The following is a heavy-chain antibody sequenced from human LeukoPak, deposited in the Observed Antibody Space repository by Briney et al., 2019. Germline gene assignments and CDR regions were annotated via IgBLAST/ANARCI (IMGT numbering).Heavy chain of an antibody. Sequence: SQTLSLTCTVSGDSITSGNYYWSWIRQLPGMGLEWIGNVLSSGSAYHNPSLKSRVSLSVDTSKNQFSLRLSSVTAADTAVYYCARARTHYYDSSGLNWFDPWGQGTLVTVSS. V-gene: IGHV4-31*03. CDR1: GDSITSGNYY. CDR3: ARARTHYYDSSGLNWFDP. D-gene: IGHD3-22*01. CDR2: VLSSGSA. J-gene: IGHJ5*02.